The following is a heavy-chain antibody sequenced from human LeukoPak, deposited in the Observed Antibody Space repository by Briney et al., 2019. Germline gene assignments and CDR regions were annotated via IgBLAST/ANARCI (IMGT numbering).Heavy chain of an antibody. CDR2: IGTAGDT. J-gene: IGHJ6*03. V-gene: IGHV3-13*01. D-gene: IGHD1-26*01. CDR3: ARGMSIVGATLDYMDV. Sequence: GESLTLSCAASGFTFSSYDMHWVRQAKGNGMEWDSAIGTAGDTYYPGAVKGRFTISRENAKNSLYLQMNRLRAGDTAVYYCARGMSIVGATLDYMDVWGKGTTVTVSS. CDR1: GFTFSSYD.